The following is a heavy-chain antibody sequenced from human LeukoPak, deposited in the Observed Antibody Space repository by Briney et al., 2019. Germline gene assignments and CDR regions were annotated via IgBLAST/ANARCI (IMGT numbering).Heavy chain of an antibody. J-gene: IGHJ3*02. V-gene: IGHV3-9*01. D-gene: IGHD2-15*01. CDR2: ISWNSGSI. CDR1: GFTFDDYA. Sequence: PGGSLRLSCAASGFTFDDYAMHWVRQAPGKGLEWVSGISWNSGSIGYADSVKGRFTISRDNAKNSLYLQMNSLRVEDTAVYYCARPVVMTGVDAFDIWGQGTMVTVSS. CDR3: ARPVVMTGVDAFDI.